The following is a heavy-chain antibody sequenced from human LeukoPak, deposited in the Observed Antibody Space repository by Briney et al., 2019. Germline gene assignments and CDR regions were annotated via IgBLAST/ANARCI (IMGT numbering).Heavy chain of an antibody. CDR1: GFTFDDSG. CDR2: INWNGGST. J-gene: IGHJ4*02. D-gene: IGHD1-7*01. Sequence: GGSLRLSCAASGFTFDDSGMSWVRQAPGKGLEWVSGINWNGGSTGYADSVKGRFTISRDNAKNSLNLQMNSLRAEDTAVYYCARDRLFGNLPDYWGQGTLVTVSS. CDR3: ARDRLFGNLPDY. V-gene: IGHV3-20*04.